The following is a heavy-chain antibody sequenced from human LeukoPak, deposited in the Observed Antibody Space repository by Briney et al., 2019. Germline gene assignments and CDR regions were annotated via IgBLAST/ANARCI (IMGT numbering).Heavy chain of an antibody. J-gene: IGHJ4*02. CDR2: VSSHGNAG. CDR1: EFTFSNYA. V-gene: IGHV3-30*17. D-gene: IGHD5-24*01. Sequence: PGGSLRLSCAVSEFTFSNYAMHWVRQPPGKGLEWVAVVSSHGNAGYYADSVRGRFTISRDNSKNTLYLQIDSLRLEDTAIYYCTRDAYNFNDFDYWGQGTLVTVSS. CDR3: TRDAYNFNDFDY.